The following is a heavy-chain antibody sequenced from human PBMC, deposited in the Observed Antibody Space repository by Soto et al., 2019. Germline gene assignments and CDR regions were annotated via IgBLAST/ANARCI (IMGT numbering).Heavy chain of an antibody. D-gene: IGHD3-10*01. CDR2: IYSVESI. J-gene: IGHJ6*02. Sequence: EVQLVESGGGLIQPGGSLILSCAVSGFAVSGNHMSWVRQAPGKGLGWVSIIYSVESIYYADSVKGRFTISRDNSKNTLDLQMNILKADDTAVYYCARDYGSGRRFSGMDVWGQGTTVTVSS. CDR1: GFAVSGNH. CDR3: ARDYGSGRRFSGMDV. V-gene: IGHV3-53*01.